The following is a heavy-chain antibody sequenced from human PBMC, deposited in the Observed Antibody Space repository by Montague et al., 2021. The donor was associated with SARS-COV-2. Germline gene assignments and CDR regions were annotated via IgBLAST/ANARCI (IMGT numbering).Heavy chain of an antibody. D-gene: IGHD4-17*01. Sequence: CAISGDSDGGKAAAWSWIRQSPAGGLGWLGRTNYRSKWTSDYATSVEGRISIDPDTSKNQFFLHLRSVTPEDTGVYYCVRDTGSAQAGFDAWGQGTLVTVSS. CDR2: TNYRSKWTS. V-gene: IGHV6-1*01. CDR1: GDSDGGKAAA. CDR3: VRDTGSAQAGFDA. J-gene: IGHJ4*02.